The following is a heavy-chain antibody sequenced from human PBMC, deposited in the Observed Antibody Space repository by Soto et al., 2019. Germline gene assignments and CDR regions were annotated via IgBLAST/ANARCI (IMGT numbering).Heavy chain of an antibody. J-gene: IGHJ4*02. D-gene: IGHD2-15*01. CDR3: ARSGGRYKPFDS. CDR1: GGSITSSEYY. Sequence: PSETLSLTCTVSGGSITSSEYYWAWIRQPPGKGLQFVGTIYYSGSSYSNPSLKSRLSMSVDTSKNQFSLTMKSVTAADTGVYYCARSGGRYKPFDSWGQGTLVTVSS. CDR2: IYYSGSS. V-gene: IGHV4-39*01.